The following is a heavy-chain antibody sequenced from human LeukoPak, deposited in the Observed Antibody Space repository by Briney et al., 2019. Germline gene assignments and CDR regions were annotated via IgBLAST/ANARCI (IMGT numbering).Heavy chain of an antibody. J-gene: IGHJ6*03. D-gene: IGHD2-2*01. CDR2: IYTSGST. CDR1: GGSISSSSYY. V-gene: IGHV4-61*02. CDR3: ARALDCSSTSCYHYYYYYMDV. Sequence: SETLSLTCTVSGGSISSSSYYWSWIRQPAGKGLEWIGRIYTSGSTNYNPSLKSRVTMSVDTSKNQFSLKLSSVTAADTAVYYCARALDCSSTSCYHYYYYYMDVWGKGTTVTVSS.